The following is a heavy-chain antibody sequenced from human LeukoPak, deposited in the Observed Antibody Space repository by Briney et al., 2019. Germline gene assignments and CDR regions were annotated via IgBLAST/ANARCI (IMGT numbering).Heavy chain of an antibody. D-gene: IGHD5-12*01. CDR1: GGTFSSYA. CDR2: IIPIFGTA. J-gene: IGHJ4*02. V-gene: IGHV1-69*06. CDR3: ARSGYGLKRDYFDY. Sequence: GASVKVSCKASGGTFSSYAISWVRQAPGQGLEWMGGIIPIFGTANYAQKFQGRVTITADKSTSTAYMELSSLRSEDTAVYYCARSGYGLKRDYFDYWGQGTLVTVSS.